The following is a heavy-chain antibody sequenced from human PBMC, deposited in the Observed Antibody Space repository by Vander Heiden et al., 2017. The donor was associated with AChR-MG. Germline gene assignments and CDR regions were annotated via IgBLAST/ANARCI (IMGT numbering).Heavy chain of an antibody. CDR3: ARDRIGYSGYDYYYYMDV. Sequence: EVQQVEAGGGLIQPGGSLRLYCAASGFTVRSHYMGRFRQAPGKGLQWVSVIFSGCTTYYADSVKGQFTISRDNSKNTLYLQMNSLRAEDTAVYYCARDRIGYSGYDYYYYMDVWGKGTTVTVSS. J-gene: IGHJ6*03. V-gene: IGHV3-53*01. D-gene: IGHD5-12*01. CDR2: IFSGCTT. CDR1: GFTVRSHY.